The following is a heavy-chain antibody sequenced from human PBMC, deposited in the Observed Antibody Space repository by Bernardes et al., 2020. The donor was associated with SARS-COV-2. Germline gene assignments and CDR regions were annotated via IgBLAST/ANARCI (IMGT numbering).Heavy chain of an antibody. D-gene: IGHD2-21*01. J-gene: IGHJ6*02. V-gene: IGHV1-18*01. CDR3: ASCSGGYCFSEGSYYYYGLDV. Sequence: ASMKVSCTASGYTFSTYGISWVRQAPGQGLEWMGWINANNGNTNYVQKVQGRVTMTTDRSTSTAYMELRSLRPDDTAVYYCASCSGGYCFSEGSYYYYGLDVWGQGTPVTVSS. CDR2: INANNGNT. CDR1: GYTFSTYG.